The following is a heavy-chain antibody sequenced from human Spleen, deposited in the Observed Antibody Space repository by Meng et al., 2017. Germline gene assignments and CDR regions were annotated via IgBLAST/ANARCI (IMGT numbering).Heavy chain of an antibody. Sequence: SETLSLTCTVSGGSVSSGSYYWSWIRQPPGKGLEWIGYIYYSGSTYYNPSLKSRVTISVDTSKNQFSLKLSSVTAADTAVYYCARGGGYSYGYGMDVWGQGTTVTVSS. CDR2: IYYSGST. J-gene: IGHJ6*02. D-gene: IGHD5-18*01. V-gene: IGHV4-61*01. CDR3: ARGGGYSYGYGMDV. CDR1: GGSVSSGSYY.